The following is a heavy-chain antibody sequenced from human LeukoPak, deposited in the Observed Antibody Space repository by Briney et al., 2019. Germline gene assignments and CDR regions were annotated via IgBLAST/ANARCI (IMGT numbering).Heavy chain of an antibody. CDR3: ASSNWENAFDI. J-gene: IGHJ3*02. Sequence: KPSQTLSLTCTVSGGSISSGDYYWSWIRQPPGKGLEWIGYIYYSGSTYYNPSLKSRVTISVDTSKNQFSLELSSVTAADTAVYYCASSNWENAFDIWGQGTMVTVSS. V-gene: IGHV4-30-4*08. CDR2: IYYSGST. CDR1: GGSISSGDYY. D-gene: IGHD7-27*01.